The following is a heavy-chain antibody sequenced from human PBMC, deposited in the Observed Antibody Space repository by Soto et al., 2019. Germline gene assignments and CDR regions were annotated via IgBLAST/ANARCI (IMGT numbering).Heavy chain of an antibody. V-gene: IGHV4-59*01. D-gene: IGHD6-13*01. Sequence: SETLSLTCTVSGGSISSYYWSWIRQPPGKGLEWIGYIYYSGSTNYNPSLKSRVTISVDTSKNQFSLKLSSVTSDDTAVYYCATIEGYSHGSYFDNWGQGTLVTVSS. CDR1: GGSISSYY. CDR3: ATIEGYSHGSYFDN. CDR2: IYYSGST. J-gene: IGHJ4*02.